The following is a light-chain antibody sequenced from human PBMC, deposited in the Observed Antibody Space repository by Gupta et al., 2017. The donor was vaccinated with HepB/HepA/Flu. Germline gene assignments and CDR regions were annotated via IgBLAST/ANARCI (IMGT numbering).Light chain of an antibody. J-gene: IGLJ1*01. Sequence: QSALTQPPSVSGSPGQSVTISCTGTSSDVGGYNSVSWYQQHPGKAPKRRMYDVNKRPSGVPDRSSGSKSGNTASLTISGLQAEDEADYHCCSYAGDSSDGFGSGTKVTVL. CDR3: CSYAGDSSDG. V-gene: IGLV2-11*01. CDR1: SSDVGGYNS. CDR2: DVN.